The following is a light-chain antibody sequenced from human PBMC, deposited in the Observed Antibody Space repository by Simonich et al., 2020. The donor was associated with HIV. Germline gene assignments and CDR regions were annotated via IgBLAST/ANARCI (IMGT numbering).Light chain of an antibody. CDR1: QSLLHIDVKTY. CDR2: EVS. Sequence: DIVMTQTPLSLSVTPGQPASISCKSSQSLLHIDVKTYLYWYLQKPGQSPHLVIYEVSHRFSGVPDRFSGSGSGTDFTLKISRVEAEDVGISYCAQSVQLPLTFGGGTKVEIK. CDR3: AQSVQLPLT. J-gene: IGKJ4*01. V-gene: IGKV2D-29*02.